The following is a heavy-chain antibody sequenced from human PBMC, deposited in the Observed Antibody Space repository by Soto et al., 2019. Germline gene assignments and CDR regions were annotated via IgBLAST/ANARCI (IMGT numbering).Heavy chain of an antibody. J-gene: IGHJ4*01. CDR3: AKSPRGAMDTD. CDR2: INTYNGMT. Sequence: VQLVQSGGEVTKPGASVTVSCKASGYTFINYHITWVRQAPGQGLEWMAWINTYNGMTDYAQRFQGRVTMTRATATSTAYSELMNLSSDDTAVYFCAKSPRGAMDTDWGHGTRVTVSS. CDR1: GYTFINYH. D-gene: IGHD5-18*01. V-gene: IGHV1-18*01.